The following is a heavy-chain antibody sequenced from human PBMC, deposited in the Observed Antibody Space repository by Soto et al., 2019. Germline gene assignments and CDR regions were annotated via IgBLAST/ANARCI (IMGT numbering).Heavy chain of an antibody. CDR2: ISAYNGNT. CDR3: ARDNPLEWLLSTSYYYYGMDV. Sequence: ASVKVSCKASGYTFTSYGISWVRQAPGQGLEWMGWISAYNGNTNYAQKLQGRVTMTTDTSTSTAYMELRSLRSDDTAEYYCARDNPLEWLLSTSYYYYGMDVWGQGTTVTVSS. V-gene: IGHV1-18*01. D-gene: IGHD3-3*01. J-gene: IGHJ6*02. CDR1: GYTFTSYG.